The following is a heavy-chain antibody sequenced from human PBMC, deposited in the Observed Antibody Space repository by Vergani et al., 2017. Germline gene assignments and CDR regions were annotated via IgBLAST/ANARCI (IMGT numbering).Heavy chain of an antibody. CDR2: IYYSGST. CDR3: ARGSAGAGKRGAFDI. CDR1: GGSISSYY. J-gene: IGHJ3*02. V-gene: IGHV4-59*01. Sequence: QVQLQESGPGLVKPSETLSLTCTVSGGSISSYYWSWIRQPPGKGLEWIGYIYYSGSTNYNPSLKSRVTISVDTSKNQFSLTLSSVTAADTAVYYCARGSAGAGKRGAFDIWGQGTMVTVSS. D-gene: IGHD3-10*01.